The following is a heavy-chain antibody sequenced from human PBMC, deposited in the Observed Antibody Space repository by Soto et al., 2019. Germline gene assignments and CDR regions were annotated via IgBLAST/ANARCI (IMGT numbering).Heavy chain of an antibody. D-gene: IGHD3-10*01. CDR3: ATITMVRGVQFDY. CDR1: GGSISSYY. V-gene: IGHV4-59*01. Sequence: SETLSLTCTVSGGSISSYYWSWIRQPPGKGLEWIGYIHYSGSTNYNPSLKSRLTISVDTSKNQFSLRLSSVTAADPAVYYCATITMVRGVQFDYWGQGTLVTVSS. CDR2: IHYSGST. J-gene: IGHJ4*02.